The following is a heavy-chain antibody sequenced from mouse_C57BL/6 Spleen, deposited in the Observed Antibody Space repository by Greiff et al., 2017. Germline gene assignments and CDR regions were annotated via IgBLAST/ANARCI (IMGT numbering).Heavy chain of an antibody. CDR2: IHPNSGST. D-gene: IGHD2-4*01. V-gene: IGHV1-64*01. J-gene: IGHJ3*01. CDR3: ASPLYYDYDEAY. CDR1: GYTFTSYW. Sequence: QVQLQQPGAELVKPGASVKLSCKASGYTFTSYWMHWVKQRPGQGLEWIGMIHPNSGSTNYNEKFKGKATLTVDKSSSTAYMQLSSLTSEDSAVYYCASPLYYDYDEAYWGQGTLVTVSA.